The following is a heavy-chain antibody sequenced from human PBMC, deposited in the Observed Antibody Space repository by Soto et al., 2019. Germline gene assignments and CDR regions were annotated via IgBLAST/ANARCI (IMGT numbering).Heavy chain of an antibody. Sequence: GESLKISCKGSGYNFAGYWIAWVRQMPGKGLELMGIIYPSDSDTRYRPSFQGQVTISANKSISSAYLQWSSLRASDTAMYYCARGGVSTRTFDYWGQGTPVTVSS. CDR1: GYNFAGYW. CDR3: ARGGVSTRTFDY. D-gene: IGHD3-3*01. J-gene: IGHJ4*02. V-gene: IGHV5-51*01. CDR2: IYPSDSDT.